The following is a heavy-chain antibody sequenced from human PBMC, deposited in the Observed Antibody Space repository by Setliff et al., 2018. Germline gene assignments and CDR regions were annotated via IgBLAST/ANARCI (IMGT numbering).Heavy chain of an antibody. J-gene: IGHJ5*02. Sequence: ASVKVSCKASGYKFPNYGITWVRQAPGQGLEWMGWISAYNGYIIYAQKFQGRVTMTTDTYTSTGYMELRGLRSDDTAVYYCARGIYYFDIMGDPWGQGTLVTVSS. V-gene: IGHV1-18*01. CDR2: ISAYNGYI. CDR3: ARGIYYFDIMGDP. CDR1: GYKFPNYG. D-gene: IGHD3-22*01.